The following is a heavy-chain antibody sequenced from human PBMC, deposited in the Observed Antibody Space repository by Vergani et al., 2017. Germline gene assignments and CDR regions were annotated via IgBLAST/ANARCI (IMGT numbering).Heavy chain of an antibody. Sequence: QVQLQESGPGLVKPSGTLSLTCAVSGGSISSSNWWSWVRQPPGKWLGWIGEIYHSGSTNNNPSPKSRVTISVDNSKNQFSLKLSSVTAADTAVYYCARLGINASSGPWGQGTLVTVSS. CDR3: ARLGINASSGP. D-gene: IGHD6-19*01. CDR1: GGSISSSNW. CDR2: IYHSGST. V-gene: IGHV4-4*02. J-gene: IGHJ5*02.